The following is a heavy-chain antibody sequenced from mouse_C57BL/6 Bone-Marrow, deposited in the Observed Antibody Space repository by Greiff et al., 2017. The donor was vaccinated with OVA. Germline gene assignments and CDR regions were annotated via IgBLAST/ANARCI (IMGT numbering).Heavy chain of an antibody. CDR2: ISSGGSYT. Sequence: EVKLMESGGDLVKPGGSLTLSCAASGFTFSSSGMSWVRQTPDKRLEWVATISSGGSYTSYPDSVKGRFTISRDNAKNTLYLQMSSLKSEDTAMYYCARHRRCGVDYWGQGTSVTVSS. J-gene: IGHJ4*01. V-gene: IGHV5-6*01. D-gene: IGHD1-1*01. CDR3: ARHRRCGVDY. CDR1: GFTFSSSG.